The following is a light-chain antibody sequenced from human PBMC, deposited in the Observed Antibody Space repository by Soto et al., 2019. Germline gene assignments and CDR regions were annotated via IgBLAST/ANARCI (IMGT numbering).Light chain of an antibody. CDR1: QSVSSN. CDR2: GAS. V-gene: IGKV3-15*01. J-gene: IGKJ2*01. Sequence: EIVMTQSPATLSVSPGERATLSCRASQSVSSNLAWYQQKPGQAPRLLIYGASTRATGIPARFSGSGSGTEFTLTISSLQSEDFAVYYCQQYNNWPPYTFGQAAKLESK. CDR3: QQYNNWPPYT.